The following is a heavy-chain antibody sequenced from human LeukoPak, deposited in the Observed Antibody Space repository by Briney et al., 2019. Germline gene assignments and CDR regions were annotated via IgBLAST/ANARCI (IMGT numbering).Heavy chain of an antibody. J-gene: IGHJ4*02. Sequence: PGVSLRLSCVVSGFIFSSYGMIWVRQAPGKGLEWVSAISGSGGSTYYADSVKGRFTISRDNSKNTLYLQMNSLRAEDTAVYYCAKGKVVVMFDYWGQGTLVTVSS. D-gene: IGHD3-22*01. CDR1: GFIFSSYG. V-gene: IGHV3-23*01. CDR2: ISGSGGST. CDR3: AKGKVVVMFDY.